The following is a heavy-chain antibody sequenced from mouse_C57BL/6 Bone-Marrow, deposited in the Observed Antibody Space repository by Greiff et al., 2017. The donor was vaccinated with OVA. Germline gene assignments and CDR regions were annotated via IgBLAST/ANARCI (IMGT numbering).Heavy chain of an antibody. D-gene: IGHD1-1*01. CDR3: ARGVYYYGSSYYWYVDV. J-gene: IGHJ1*03. CDR1: GYTFTSYW. CDR2: IDPSDSYT. Sequence: QVQLQQPGAELVMPGASVKLSCKASGYTFTSYWMHWVKQRPGQGLEWIGEIDPSDSYTNYNQKFKGKSTLTVDKSSSTAYMQLSSLTSEDSAVYYCARGVYYYGSSYYWYVDVWGTGTTVTVSS. V-gene: IGHV1-69*01.